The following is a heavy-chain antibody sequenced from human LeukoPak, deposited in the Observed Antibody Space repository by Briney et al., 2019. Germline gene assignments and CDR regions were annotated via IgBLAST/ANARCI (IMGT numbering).Heavy chain of an antibody. J-gene: IGHJ4*02. V-gene: IGHV4-30-4*08. CDR2: IYYSGST. D-gene: IGHD4-17*01. CDR3: ARVFASYGDSRLDY. Sequence: PSETLSLTCTVSGGSISSGDYYWSWIRQPPGKGLEWIGYIYYSGSTYYNPSLKSRVTISVDTSKSQFSLKLSSVTAADTAVYYCARVFASYGDSRLDYWGQGTLVTVSS. CDR1: GGSISSGDYY.